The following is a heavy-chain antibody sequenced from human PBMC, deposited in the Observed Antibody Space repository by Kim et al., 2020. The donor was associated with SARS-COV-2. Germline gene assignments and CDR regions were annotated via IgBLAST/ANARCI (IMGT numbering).Heavy chain of an antibody. D-gene: IGHD6-19*01. CDR3: AKDAGYSSGWYTSKGYFDL. V-gene: IGHV3-43*02. CDR1: GFTFDDYA. Sequence: GGSLRLSCAASGFTFDDYAMHWVRQAPGKGLEWVSLISGDGGSTYYADSVKGRFTISRDNSKNSLYLQMNSLRTEDTALYYCAKDAGYSSGWYTSKGYFDLWGRGTLVTVSS. CDR2: ISGDGGST. J-gene: IGHJ2*01.